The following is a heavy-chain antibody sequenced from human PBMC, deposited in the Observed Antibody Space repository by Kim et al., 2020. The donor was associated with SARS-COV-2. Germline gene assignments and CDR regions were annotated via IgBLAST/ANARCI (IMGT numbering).Heavy chain of an antibody. J-gene: IGHJ1*01. CDR2: FDPEDGEI. CDR3: AMWGGSTSWEPTEHFQA. CDR1: GHTLSEIS. Sequence: ASVKVSCKVSGHTLSEISMHWVRQTPGKGLEWMGGFDPEDGEIVYAQKFQGRITLTEVTPGDTAYLELRSLTSEDTAVYYCAMWGGSTSWEPTEHFQAWGQGTLVTVSS. D-gene: IGHD3-10*01. V-gene: IGHV1-24*01.